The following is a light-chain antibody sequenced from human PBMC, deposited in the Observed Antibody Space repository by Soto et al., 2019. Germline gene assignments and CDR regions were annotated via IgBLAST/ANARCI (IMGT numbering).Light chain of an antibody. Sequence: DILLTQSPLSLSVTPGQSASISCSSSQSVLHSDGKTHLYWYLQRPGQTPHLLIYEVSHRFSGVPDRFSVSGSGTDFTLTVSRVEAEYVGVYYCMQPRQLPVTFGQGTKVDIK. CDR3: MQPRQLPVT. CDR1: QSVLHSDGKTH. CDR2: EVS. V-gene: IGKV2-29*02. J-gene: IGKJ1*01.